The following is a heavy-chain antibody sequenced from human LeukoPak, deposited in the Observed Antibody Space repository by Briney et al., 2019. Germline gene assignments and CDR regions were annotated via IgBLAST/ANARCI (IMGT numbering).Heavy chain of an antibody. V-gene: IGHV4-59*01. D-gene: IGHD3/OR15-3a*01. CDR2: IYYSGST. CDR1: GGSISSYY. J-gene: IGHJ4*02. Sequence: SETLSLICTVSGGSISSYYWSWIRQPPGRGLEWIGYIYYSGSTNYNPSLKSRVTISVDTSKNQFSLKLSSVTAADTAVYYCARSESGLHVYWGQGTLVTVSS. CDR3: ARSESGLHVY.